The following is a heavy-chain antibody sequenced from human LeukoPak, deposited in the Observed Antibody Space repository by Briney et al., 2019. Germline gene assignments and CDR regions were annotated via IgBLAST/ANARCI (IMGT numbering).Heavy chain of an antibody. J-gene: IGHJ4*02. D-gene: IGHD6-19*01. CDR2: INHSGST. V-gene: IGHV4-34*01. Sequence: SETLSLTCAVYGGSFSGYYWSWLRQPPGKGLEWIGEINHSGSTNYNPSLKSRVTISVDTSKNQFSLKLSSVTAADTAVYYCASRGSSGWHREFDYWGQGTLVTVSS. CDR1: GGSFSGYY. CDR3: ASRGSSGWHREFDY.